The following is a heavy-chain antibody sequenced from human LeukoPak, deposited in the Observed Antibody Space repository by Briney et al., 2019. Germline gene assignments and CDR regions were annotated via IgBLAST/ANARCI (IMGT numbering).Heavy chain of an antibody. J-gene: IGHJ6*03. CDR3: ARGGIAAAGIIWSNYYYYMDV. CDR2: INPSGGST. CDR1: GYTFTSYY. Sequence: ASVKVSCKASGYTFTSYYMHWVRQAPGQGLEWRGIINPSGGSTSYAQKFQGRVTMTRDTSTSTVYMELSSLRSEDTAVYYCARGGIAAAGIIWSNYYYYMDVWGKGTTVTVSS. D-gene: IGHD6-13*01. V-gene: IGHV1-46*01.